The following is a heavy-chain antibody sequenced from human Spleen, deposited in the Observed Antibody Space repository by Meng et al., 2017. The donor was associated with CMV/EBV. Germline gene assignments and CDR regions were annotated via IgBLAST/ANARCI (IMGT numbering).Heavy chain of an antibody. V-gene: IGHV4-59*01. CDR1: GGSISSYY. CDR2: IYYSGST. D-gene: IGHD3-22*01. J-gene: IGHJ3*02. CDR3: ARDSFTDSSGYYDAFDI. Sequence: SETLSLTCTVSGGSISSYYWSWIRQPPGKGLEWIGYIYYSGSTNYNPSLKSRVTISVDTSKNQFSLKLSSVTAADTAGYYCARDSFTDSSGYYDAFDIWGQGTMVTVSS.